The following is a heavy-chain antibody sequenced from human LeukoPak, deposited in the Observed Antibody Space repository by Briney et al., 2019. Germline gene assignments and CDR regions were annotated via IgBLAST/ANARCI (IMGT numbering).Heavy chain of an antibody. J-gene: IGHJ4*02. V-gene: IGHV3-23*01. CDR3: AKGTTVAGIFDY. CDR1: GFTFSTYA. CDR2: ISASGGST. Sequence: PGGSLRLSCAASGFTFSTYAMNWVRQAPGKGLEWVSAISASGGSTYYADSVKGRFTISRDNSKNTLYLQMNSLRAEDTAVYYCAKGTTVAGIFDYWGQGTLVTVSS. D-gene: IGHD6-13*01.